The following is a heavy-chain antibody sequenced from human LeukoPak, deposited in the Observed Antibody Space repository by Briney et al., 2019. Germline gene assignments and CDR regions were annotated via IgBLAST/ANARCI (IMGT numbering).Heavy chain of an antibody. D-gene: IGHD6-19*01. CDR3: AKSLGQGGWYDNWFDP. V-gene: IGHV3-23*01. CDR2: ISGSGGST. Sequence: GGSLRLSCAASGFTFSNYWISWVRQAPGKGLEWVSAISGSGGSTYYADSVKGRFTISRDNSKNTLYLQMNSLRAEDTAVYYCAKSLGQGGWYDNWFDPWGQGTLVTVSS. CDR1: GFTFSNYW. J-gene: IGHJ5*02.